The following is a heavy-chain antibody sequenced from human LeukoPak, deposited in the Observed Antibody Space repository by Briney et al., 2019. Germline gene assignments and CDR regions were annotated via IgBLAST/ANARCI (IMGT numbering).Heavy chain of an antibody. J-gene: IGHJ3*02. CDR1: GFSVSGYW. D-gene: IGHD3-16*02. Sequence: GGSLRLSCAASGFSVSGYWMHWVRQAPGKGLVWVSRINSDGTTTDCADSVKGRVTVSRDNGRNTVYLQMSSLRADDTAIYYCARVSPYRVARLGALDIWGQGTKVTVSS. CDR2: INSDGTTT. CDR3: ARVSPYRVARLGALDI. V-gene: IGHV3-74*01.